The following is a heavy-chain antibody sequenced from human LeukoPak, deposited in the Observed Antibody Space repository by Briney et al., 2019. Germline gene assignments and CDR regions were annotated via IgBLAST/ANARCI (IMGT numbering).Heavy chain of an antibody. Sequence: SQTLSLTCAISGDSVSSNSAAWNWIRQSPSRGLEWLGRTYYRSKWYNDYAVSVKSRITINPDTSKNQFSLQLNSVTPEDTAVYYCARAGYNWNYVTPEGFDYWGQGTLVTVSS. V-gene: IGHV6-1*01. CDR2: TYYRSKWYN. J-gene: IGHJ4*02. D-gene: IGHD1-7*01. CDR3: ARAGYNWNYVTPEGFDY. CDR1: GDSVSSNSAA.